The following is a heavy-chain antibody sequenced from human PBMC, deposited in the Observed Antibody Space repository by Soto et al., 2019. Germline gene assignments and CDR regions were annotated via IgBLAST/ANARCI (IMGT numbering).Heavy chain of an antibody. J-gene: IGHJ3*02. D-gene: IGHD3-10*01. CDR2: IYRDDDK. CDR3: AHRPRLLRRFRDAFDI. CDR1: GFSLSTSGVG. V-gene: IGHV2-5*02. Sequence: QITLKESGPTLVKPTQTLTLTCTFSGFSLSTSGVGVGWIRQPPGKALEWLALIYRDDDKRYSPSLKSRLTITKDTSKNQVVLTMTNMDPVDTATYYCAHRPRLLRRFRDAFDIWGQGTMVTVSS.